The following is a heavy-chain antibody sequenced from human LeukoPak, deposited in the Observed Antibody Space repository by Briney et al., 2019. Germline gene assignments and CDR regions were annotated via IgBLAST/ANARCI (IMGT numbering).Heavy chain of an antibody. J-gene: IGHJ4*02. Sequence: PGGSLRLSCAASGFTFSNYDMHWVRQSPGKGLEWVAFIRYDGSARTYADSVKGRFTIFRDNSHNIFYLQVNSLRAEDTAVYYCAANYGGHSFDYWGQGTLVTASS. D-gene: IGHD4-23*01. V-gene: IGHV3-30*02. CDR3: AANYGGHSFDY. CDR1: GFTFSNYD. CDR2: IRYDGSAR.